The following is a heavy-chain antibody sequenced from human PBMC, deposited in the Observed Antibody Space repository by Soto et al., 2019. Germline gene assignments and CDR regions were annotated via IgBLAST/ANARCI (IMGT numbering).Heavy chain of an antibody. D-gene: IGHD3-3*01. J-gene: IGHJ4*02. CDR2: ISYDGRHE. Sequence: QVQLVESGGGVVQPGRSLRLSCAASGFTFSSYAMHWVRQAPGKGLEWVAVISYDGRHESYTDSVKGRFTISRDTSKNTHYLQMNSLRPEDTAIYYCAKDRTSNFWSAYFDSWGQGTLIAVSS. CDR1: GFTFSSYA. V-gene: IGHV3-30*04. CDR3: AKDRTSNFWSAYFDS.